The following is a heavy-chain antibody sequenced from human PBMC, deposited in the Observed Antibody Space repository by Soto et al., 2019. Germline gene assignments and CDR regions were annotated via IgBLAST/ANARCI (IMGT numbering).Heavy chain of an antibody. V-gene: IGHV3-11*06. CDR3: ARSSGRRHVFTIDYGLDV. CDR1: GFSVGDNY. J-gene: IGHJ6*02. Sequence: QVQLVESGGGLVEPGGSLRLSCAASGFSVGDNYMTWIRQAPGKGLEWLSYSSSSGGYTNYADSVKGRFTISRDNAKISLYLQMDSLRAEDTAVYFCARSSGRRHVFTIDYGLDVWGQGTTVTVSS. D-gene: IGHD3-3*01. CDR2: SSSSGGYT.